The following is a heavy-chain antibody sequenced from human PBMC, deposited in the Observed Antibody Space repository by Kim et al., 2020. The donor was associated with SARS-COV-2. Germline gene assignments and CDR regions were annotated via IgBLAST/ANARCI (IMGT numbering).Heavy chain of an antibody. CDR3: ARRRYSSSWYGFDY. V-gene: IGHV4-39*01. J-gene: IGHJ4*02. Sequence: NPSLKSRVTISVYTSKNQFSLKLSSVTAADTALYYCARRRYSSSWYGFDYWGQGTLVTVSS. D-gene: IGHD6-13*01.